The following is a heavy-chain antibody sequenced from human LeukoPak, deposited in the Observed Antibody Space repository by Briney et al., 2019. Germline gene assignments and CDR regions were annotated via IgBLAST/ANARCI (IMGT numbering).Heavy chain of an antibody. Sequence: PGGSLRLSCAASGFTFSSYAMNWVRQAPGKGLEWVSAISGSGSNTYYADSVKGRFTISRDNAKNSLYLQMNSLRAEDTAVYYCARGATLGLFDYWGQGTLVTVSS. CDR3: ARGATLGLFDY. CDR1: GFTFSSYA. CDR2: ISGSGSNT. J-gene: IGHJ4*02. D-gene: IGHD5-12*01. V-gene: IGHV3-21*01.